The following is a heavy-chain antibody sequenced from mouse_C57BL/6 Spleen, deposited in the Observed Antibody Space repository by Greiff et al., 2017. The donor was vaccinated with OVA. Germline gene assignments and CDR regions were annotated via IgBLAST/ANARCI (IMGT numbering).Heavy chain of an antibody. J-gene: IGHJ2*01. CDR1: GFTFSSYG. D-gene: IGHD4-1*01. V-gene: IGHV5-6*01. CDR2: ISSGGSYT. Sequence: DVHLVESGGDLVKPGGSLKLSCAASGFTFSSYGMSWVRQTPDKRLEWVATISSGGSYTYYTDSVKGRFTISRDNAKNTLYLQMSSLKSEDTAMYYCARRLGPDYFDYWGQGTTLTVSS. CDR3: ARRLGPDYFDY.